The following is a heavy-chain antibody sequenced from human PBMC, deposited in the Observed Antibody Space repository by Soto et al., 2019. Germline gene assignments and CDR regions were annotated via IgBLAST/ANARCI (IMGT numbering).Heavy chain of an antibody. CDR3: ARGNYNWNVGPEYYGMDV. J-gene: IGHJ6*02. CDR2: IYYSGST. D-gene: IGHD1-20*01. Sequence: PSETLSLTCTVSGGSISSGDYYWSWIRQPPGKGLEWIGYIYYSGSTYYNPSLKSRVTISVDTSKNQFSLKLSSVTAADTAVYYCARGNYNWNVGPEYYGMDVWGQGTTVTVSS. CDR1: GGSISSGDYY. V-gene: IGHV4-30-4*01.